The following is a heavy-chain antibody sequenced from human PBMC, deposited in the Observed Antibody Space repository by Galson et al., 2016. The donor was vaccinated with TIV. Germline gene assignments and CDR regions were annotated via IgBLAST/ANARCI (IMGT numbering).Heavy chain of an antibody. CDR1: GFTFSRYP. CDR3: AKEVQRRLHY. Sequence: SLRLSCADTGFTFSRYPMHWVRQAPGKGLEWVAVISYDGSNKYYADSVKGRFTISRDNSKNTLYLRMNSLRAEDTGVYYCAKEVQRRLHYWGQGTLVTVSS. CDR2: ISYDGSNK. J-gene: IGHJ4*02. D-gene: IGHD4-11*01. V-gene: IGHV3-30-3*01.